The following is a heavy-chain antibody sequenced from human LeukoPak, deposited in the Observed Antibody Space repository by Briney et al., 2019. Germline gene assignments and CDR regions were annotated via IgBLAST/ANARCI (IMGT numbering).Heavy chain of an antibody. CDR1: GFTFSSYS. J-gene: IGHJ4*02. D-gene: IGHD1-1*01. CDR3: ARERQLERLAFGKEGSAFDY. CDR2: ISSSSSYI. V-gene: IGHV3-21*01. Sequence: GGSLRLSCAASGFTFSSYSMNWVRQAPGKGLEWVSSISSSSSYIYYADSVKGRFTISRDNAKNSLYLQMNRLRAEDTAVYYCARERQLERLAFGKEGSAFDYWGQGALVTVSS.